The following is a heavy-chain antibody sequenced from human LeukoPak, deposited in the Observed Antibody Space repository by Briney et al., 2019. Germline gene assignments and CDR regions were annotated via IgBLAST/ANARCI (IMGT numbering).Heavy chain of an antibody. D-gene: IGHD5/OR15-5a*01. CDR1: GFTFTTYL. CDR3: ARDGGYGVDY. V-gene: IGHV3-74*01. Sequence: GGSRRLSCAASGFTFTTYLMQWVRQAPGKGLVWVSCISSDGSSTNYADSVKGRFTISRDNAKNTLYLQMNSLRAEDTAVYYCARDGGYGVDYWGQGTLVTVSS. CDR2: ISSDGSST. J-gene: IGHJ4*02.